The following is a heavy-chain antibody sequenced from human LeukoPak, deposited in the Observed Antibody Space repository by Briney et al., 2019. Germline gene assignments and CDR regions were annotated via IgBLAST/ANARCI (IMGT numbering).Heavy chain of an antibody. J-gene: IGHJ4*02. V-gene: IGHV3-53*01. Sequence: PGGSLRLSCAASGFTVSSNYMSWVRQAPGKGLEWVSVIYSGGSTYYADSVKGRFTISRDNSKNTLYLQMNSLRAEDTAVYYCARGVQGTIFGVCDYSGQGTLVTVSS. CDR1: GFTVSSNY. D-gene: IGHD3-3*01. CDR3: ARGVQGTIFGVCDY. CDR2: IYSGGST.